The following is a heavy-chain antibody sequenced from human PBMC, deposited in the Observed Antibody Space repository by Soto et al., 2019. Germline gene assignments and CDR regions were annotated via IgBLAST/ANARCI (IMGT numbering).Heavy chain of an antibody. D-gene: IGHD3-9*01. J-gene: IGHJ6*03. CDR3: ARDSDILPMDV. CDR2: IYPSDGST. CDR1: GYTFTSYY. V-gene: IGHV1-46*01. Sequence: ASVKVSCKASGYTFTSYYMHWVRQAPGQGLEWMGRIYPSDGSTSYAQKFQGRVTMTGDTSTSTAYMELSSLSSEDTAVYYCARDSDILPMDVWGKGTTVTVSS.